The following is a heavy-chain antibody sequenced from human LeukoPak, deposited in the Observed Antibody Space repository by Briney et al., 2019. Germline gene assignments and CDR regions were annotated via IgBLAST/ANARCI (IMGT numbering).Heavy chain of an antibody. D-gene: IGHD3-22*01. Sequence: GASVKVSCKASGYTFTGYYMHWVRQAPGQGLEWMGWINPNSGGTNYAQKFQGWVTMTRDTSISTAYMELSRLRSDDTAVYYRAREPSGSGLDYWGQGTLVTVSS. J-gene: IGHJ4*02. CDR2: INPNSGGT. CDR3: AREPSGSGLDY. CDR1: GYTFTGYY. V-gene: IGHV1-2*04.